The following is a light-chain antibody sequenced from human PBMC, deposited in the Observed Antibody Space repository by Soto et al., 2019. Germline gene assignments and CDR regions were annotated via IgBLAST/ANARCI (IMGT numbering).Light chain of an antibody. CDR3: AAWDDSLSGYV. Sequence: QSVLTQPPSASGSPGQRVTICCSGSSSNIGSDYVYWYQQFPGTAPKLLIYRNNQRPSGVPDRFSGSKSGTSASLAISGLRSEDEADYYCAAWDDSLSGYVFGTGTKVTVL. J-gene: IGLJ1*01. CDR2: RNN. V-gene: IGLV1-47*01. CDR1: SSNIGSDY.